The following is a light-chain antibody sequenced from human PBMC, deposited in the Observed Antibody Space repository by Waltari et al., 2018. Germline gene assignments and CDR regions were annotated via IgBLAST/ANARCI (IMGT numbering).Light chain of an antibody. V-gene: IGKV3-15*01. CDR2: GAS. CDR1: QSVSDD. CDR3: QQYNNWPPT. Sequence: EVVMTQSPVTLSVSPGERATLSCRASQSVSDDLAWYRQKPGQAPRLLIYGASIRATGIPVRFSGSGSGTEFTHTISSLQSEDLATYYCQQYNNWPPTFGGGTKVQIK. J-gene: IGKJ4*01.